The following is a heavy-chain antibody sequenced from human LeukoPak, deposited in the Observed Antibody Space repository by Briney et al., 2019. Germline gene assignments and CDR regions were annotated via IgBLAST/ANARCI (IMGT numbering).Heavy chain of an antibody. CDR2: ISWDGGST. D-gene: IGHD3-3*01. J-gene: IGHJ4*02. CDR1: GFTFDDYT. V-gene: IGHV3-43*01. Sequence: HPGGSLRLSCAASGFTFDDYTMHWVRQAPGKGLEWVSLISWDGGSTYYTDSVKGRFTISRDNSKNSLYLQMNSLRAEDTPLYYCARGVWSGYWFDYWGQGTLVTVSS. CDR3: ARGVWSGYWFDY.